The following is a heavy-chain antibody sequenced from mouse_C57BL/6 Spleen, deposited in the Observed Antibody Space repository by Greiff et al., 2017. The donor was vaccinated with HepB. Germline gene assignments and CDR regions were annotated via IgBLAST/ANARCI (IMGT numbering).Heavy chain of an antibody. J-gene: IGHJ3*01. V-gene: IGHV1-82*01. D-gene: IGHD2-3*01. CDR3: ARGDSYYPFAY. CDR2: IYPGDGDT. Sequence: VQLQQSGPELVKPGASVKISCKASGYAFSSSWMNWVKQRPGKGLEWIGRIYPGDGDTNYNEKFKGKATLTADKSSRTAYMQLSSPTSEDSAVYFCARGDSYYPFAYWGQGTLVTVSA. CDR1: GYAFSSSW.